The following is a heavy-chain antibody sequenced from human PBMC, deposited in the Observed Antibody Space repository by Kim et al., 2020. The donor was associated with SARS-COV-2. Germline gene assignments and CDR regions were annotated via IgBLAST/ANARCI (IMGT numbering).Heavy chain of an antibody. CDR1: GFTFSSYW. V-gene: IGHV3-7*01. D-gene: IGHD2-2*01. CDR3: ARDRPWVPAAISHYYGMDV. Sequence: GGSLRLSCAASGFTFSSYWMSWVRQAPGKGLEWVANIQQDGSEKYYVDSVKGRFTISRDNAKNSLYLQMNSLRAEDTAVNYCARDRPWVPAAISHYYGMDVWGQGTTVTVSS. CDR2: IQQDGSEK. J-gene: IGHJ6*02.